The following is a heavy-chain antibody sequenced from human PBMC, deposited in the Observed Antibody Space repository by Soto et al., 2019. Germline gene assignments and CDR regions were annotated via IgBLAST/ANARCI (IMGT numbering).Heavy chain of an antibody. J-gene: IGHJ4*02. CDR3: AKDQKITALSDFDS. CDR2: VSYDGSNK. Sequence: QVQLVESGGGVVQPGASLTLSCEASGFTFRNYGMHWVRQAPGKGLEWVAVVSYDGSNKLYAGSVKGRFTISRDNSKNTLCLQINSLRDEDTAVYFCAKDQKITALSDFDSWGQGTLVTVSS. D-gene: IGHD3-16*01. CDR1: GFTFRNYG. V-gene: IGHV3-30*18.